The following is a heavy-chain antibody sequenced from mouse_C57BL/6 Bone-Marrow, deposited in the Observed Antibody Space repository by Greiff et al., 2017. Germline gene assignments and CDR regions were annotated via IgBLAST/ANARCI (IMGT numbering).Heavy chain of an antibody. CDR1: GYTFTSYW. V-gene: IGHV1-61*01. D-gene: IGHD2-1*01. J-gene: IGHJ3*01. CDR2: IYPSDSET. Sequence: VQLQQPGAELVRPGSSVKLSCKASGYTFTSYWMDWVKQRPGQGLEWIGNIYPSDSETHYNQKFKDKATLTVDKSSSTADMQLSSLTSEDSAVYYCARYGTAWFAYWGQGTLVTVSA. CDR3: ARYGTAWFAY.